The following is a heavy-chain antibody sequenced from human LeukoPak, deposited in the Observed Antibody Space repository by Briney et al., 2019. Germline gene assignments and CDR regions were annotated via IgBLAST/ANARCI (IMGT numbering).Heavy chain of an antibody. J-gene: IGHJ4*02. CDR2: IWYDGSNR. CDR3: ARDQGTSVTAMVGGHFDY. D-gene: IGHD4-17*01. CDR1: GFTFRGNG. V-gene: IGHV3-33*01. Sequence: SGGSLRLSCAASGFTFRGNGMHWVRQAPGKGLEWVAIIWYDGSNRYYADSVKGRFTISRDNSKNTLLLQMNSLTAEDTAVYYCARDQGTSVTAMVGGHFDYWGPGTLVTVSS.